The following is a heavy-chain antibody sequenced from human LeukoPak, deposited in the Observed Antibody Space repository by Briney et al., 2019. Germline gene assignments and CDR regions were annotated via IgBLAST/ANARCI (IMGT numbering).Heavy chain of an antibody. J-gene: IGHJ4*02. Sequence: GASVKVSCQASGYTFTGYYMHWVRQAPGQGLEWMGRINPNNGGTNYAQKFQGRVTMTRDTSISTAYMELSRLRSDDTAVYYCARASGGYPKYYFDYWGQGTLVAVSS. CDR3: ARASGGYPKYYFDY. V-gene: IGHV1-2*06. CDR2: INPNNGGT. D-gene: IGHD2-15*01. CDR1: GYTFTGYY.